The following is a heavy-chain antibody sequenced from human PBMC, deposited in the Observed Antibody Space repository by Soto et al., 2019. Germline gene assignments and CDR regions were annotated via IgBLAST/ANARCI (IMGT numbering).Heavy chain of an antibody. J-gene: IGHJ6*02. CDR2: IYYSGST. CDR3: ARDRGIVATTDYYYYYGMTS. V-gene: IGHV4-59*01. D-gene: IGHD5-12*01. CDR1: GGSLSSYY. Sequence: PSETPSLTCTVSGGSLSSYYWSWIRQPPGKGLEWIGYIYYSGSTNYNPSLKSRVTISVGTSKNQFSLKLSSVTAADTAVYYCARDRGIVATTDYYYYYGMTSGAKGPRSPSP.